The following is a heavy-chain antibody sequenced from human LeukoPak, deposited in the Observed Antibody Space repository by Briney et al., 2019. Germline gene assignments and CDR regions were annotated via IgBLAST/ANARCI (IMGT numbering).Heavy chain of an antibody. V-gene: IGHV4-59*01. CDR1: GGSISNYY. CDR2: IYYSGGT. D-gene: IGHD1-14*01. Sequence: SETLSLTCTVSGGSISNYYWSWIRQPPGKGLEWIGYIYYSGGTNYNPSLKSRVTISVDTSKNRFPLKLSSVTAADTAVYYCARHPESYYYYMDVWGKGTTVTISS. J-gene: IGHJ6*03. CDR3: ARHPESYYYYMDV.